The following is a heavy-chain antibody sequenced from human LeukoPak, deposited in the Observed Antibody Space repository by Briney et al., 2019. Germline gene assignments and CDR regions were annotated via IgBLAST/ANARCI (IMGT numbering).Heavy chain of an antibody. J-gene: IGHJ4*02. D-gene: IGHD6-6*01. V-gene: IGHV4-59*08. CDR2: IYYSGST. Sequence: SETLSLTCTVSGGSISSYYWSWIRQPPGTGLEWIGYIYYSGSTNYNPSLKSRVTMSVDTSKNQFSLKLSSVTAADTAVYYCARPRTEYSSSSRFDYWGQGTLVTVSS. CDR3: ARPRTEYSSSSRFDY. CDR1: GGSISSYY.